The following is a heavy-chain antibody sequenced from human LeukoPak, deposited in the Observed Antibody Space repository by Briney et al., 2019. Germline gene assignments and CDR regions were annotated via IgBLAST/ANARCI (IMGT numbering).Heavy chain of an antibody. Sequence: ASVKVSCKASGYTFTGYYMHWVRQAPGQGLEWMGWINPNSGGTNYAQKFQGRVTMTRDTSISTAYMELSRLRSDDTAVYYCARGPNYDILTGNYYMDVWGKGTTVTVSS. CDR1: GYTFTGYY. CDR2: INPNSGGT. D-gene: IGHD3-9*01. J-gene: IGHJ6*03. V-gene: IGHV1-2*02. CDR3: ARGPNYDILTGNYYMDV.